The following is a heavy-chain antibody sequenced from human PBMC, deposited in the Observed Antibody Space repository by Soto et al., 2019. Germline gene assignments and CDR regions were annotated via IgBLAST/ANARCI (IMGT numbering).Heavy chain of an antibody. CDR2: IWGDGSNK. D-gene: IGHD6-13*01. CDR1: GFTFGHHG. V-gene: IGHV3-33*01. Sequence: HVQMVESGGGVVEPGRSLRLSCVASGFTFGHHGIHWVRQPPGKGLEWVAFIWGDGSNKEYSDSAKGRFTISRDNSKNTVYLQMDSLRAEDTAVYKCARDGQQVVPWGLDAWGQGTTVTVSS. CDR3: ARDGQQVVPWGLDA. J-gene: IGHJ6*02.